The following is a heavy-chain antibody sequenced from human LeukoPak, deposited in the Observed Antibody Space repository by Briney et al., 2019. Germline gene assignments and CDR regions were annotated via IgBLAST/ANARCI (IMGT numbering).Heavy chain of an antibody. D-gene: IGHD5-12*01. CDR1: GFPLSTYA. CDR2: ISDRGTYI. Sequence: GGSLRLSCAVSGFPLSTYAIHWVRQAPGKGLEWVASISDRGTYIYYADSVKGRFAISRDNAKNSLYLQMNSLRAEDTAVYYCARDHSGYERSWGQGTLVTVSS. V-gene: IGHV3-21*01. CDR3: ARDHSGYERS. J-gene: IGHJ5*02.